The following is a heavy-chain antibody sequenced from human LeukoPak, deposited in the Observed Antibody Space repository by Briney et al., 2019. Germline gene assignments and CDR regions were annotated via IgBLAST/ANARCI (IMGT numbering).Heavy chain of an antibody. CDR2: ISTSSSYI. Sequence: GGSLRLSCAASGFTFSNYNMNWVRQAPGKGLEWVSYISTSSSYIYYADSVKGRFTISRDNAKKSLYLEMNSLRAEDTAVYYCAREDSSIANWFDPWGQGTLVTVSS. CDR1: GFTFSNYN. CDR3: AREDSSIANWFDP. J-gene: IGHJ5*02. V-gene: IGHV3-21*01. D-gene: IGHD6-13*01.